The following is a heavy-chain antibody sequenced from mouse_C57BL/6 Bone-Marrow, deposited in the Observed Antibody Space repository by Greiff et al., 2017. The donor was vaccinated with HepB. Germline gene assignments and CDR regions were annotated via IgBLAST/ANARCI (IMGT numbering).Heavy chain of an antibody. CDR2: INPSSGYT. CDR1: GYTFTSYW. D-gene: IGHD2-3*01. Sequence: VKLVESGAELAKPGASVKLSCKASGYTFTSYWMHWVKQRPGQGLEWIGYINPSSGYTKYNQKFKDKATLPADKSSSTAYMQLCSLTYEDSAVYYCARSHDGYWAWFAYWGQGTLVTVSA. J-gene: IGHJ3*01. CDR3: ARSHDGYWAWFAY. V-gene: IGHV1-7*01.